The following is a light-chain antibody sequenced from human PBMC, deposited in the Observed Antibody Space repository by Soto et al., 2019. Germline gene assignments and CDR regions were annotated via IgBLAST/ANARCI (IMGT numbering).Light chain of an antibody. CDR2: DVS. J-gene: IGLJ3*02. Sequence: QPVLTQPASVSGSPGQSITISCTGTSSDVGSYNLVSWYQQHPGKAPKLMIYDVSKRPSGVSNRFSGSKSGNTASLTISGLQAEDEADYYCCSYAGSSTSKVFGGGTKVTVL. V-gene: IGLV2-23*02. CDR3: CSYAGSSTSKV. CDR1: SSDVGSYNL.